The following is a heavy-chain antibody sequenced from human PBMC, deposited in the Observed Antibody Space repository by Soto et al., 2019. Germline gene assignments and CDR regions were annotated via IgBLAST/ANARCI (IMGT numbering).Heavy chain of an antibody. J-gene: IGHJ3*02. CDR1: GFTFSSYA. V-gene: IGHV3-23*01. D-gene: IGHD6-13*01. CDR2: ISGSGGST. Sequence: GGSLRLSCAASGFTFSSYAMSWVRQAPGKGLEWVSAISGSGGSTYYADSVKGRFTISRDNSTNTLYLQMNSLRAEDTAVYYCAKSRRGSSWYSGGAFDIWGQGTMVTVSS. CDR3: AKSRRGSSWYSGGAFDI.